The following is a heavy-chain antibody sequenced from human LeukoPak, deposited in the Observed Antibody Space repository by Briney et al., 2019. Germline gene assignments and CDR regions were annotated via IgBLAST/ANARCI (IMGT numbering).Heavy chain of an antibody. CDR2: IKQDGSEK. CDR3: VRQRRYCSGDSCYQRTFDY. Sequence: GGSLRLSCAASGSTFSSHTMNWVRQAPGKGLEWVANIKQDGSEKSYVGSVTGRFTISRDNAKNSLYMQMNSLRAEDTAVYYCVRQRRYCSGDSCYQRTFDYWGQGTLVTVSS. CDR1: GSTFSSHT. V-gene: IGHV3-7*01. D-gene: IGHD2-15*01. J-gene: IGHJ4*02.